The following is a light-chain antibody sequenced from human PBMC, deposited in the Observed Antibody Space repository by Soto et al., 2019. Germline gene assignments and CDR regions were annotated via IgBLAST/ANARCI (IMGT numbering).Light chain of an antibody. CDR3: QQYNNWPLWK. V-gene: IGKV3-15*01. Sequence: EIVMTQSPATLSVSPGEVATLSCRASQSVSSNLAWYQQKPGLAPRLLVYGASTRPTGIPTRFSGSGSGTEFTLTIRSLQSEDFAVYYCQQYNNWPLWKCGQGTKVDIK. CDR1: QSVSSN. CDR2: GAS. J-gene: IGKJ1*01.